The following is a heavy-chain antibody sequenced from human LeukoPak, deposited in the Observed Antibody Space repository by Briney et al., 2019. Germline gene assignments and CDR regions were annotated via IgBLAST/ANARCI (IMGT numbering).Heavy chain of an antibody. CDR2: ISGSAYST. CDR1: GFTFSTYA. Sequence: PGGSLRLSCAASGFTFSTYAMSWVRQTPGKGLEWVSAISGSAYSTYYADSVKGRFTISRDNSRNTLYLQMNSLRAEDTAVYYCAKDRGYCSGGSCYRRLDYWGQGTLVTVSS. D-gene: IGHD2-15*01. V-gene: IGHV3-23*01. J-gene: IGHJ4*02. CDR3: AKDRGYCSGGSCYRRLDY.